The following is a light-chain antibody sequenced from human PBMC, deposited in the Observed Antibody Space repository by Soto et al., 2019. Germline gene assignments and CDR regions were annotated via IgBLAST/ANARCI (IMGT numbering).Light chain of an antibody. J-gene: IGKJ1*01. V-gene: IGKV3-11*01. CDR3: QQHSHWPPWT. Sequence: EVVLTQSPATLSLSLGERATLSCRASQNVRTFLDWYQQKPGQPPRLLIYGASNRATGIPARFSGSGSGTDFTLTISSLEPEDFAVYYCQQHSHWPPWTFGQGTRVEIQ. CDR2: GAS. CDR1: QNVRTF.